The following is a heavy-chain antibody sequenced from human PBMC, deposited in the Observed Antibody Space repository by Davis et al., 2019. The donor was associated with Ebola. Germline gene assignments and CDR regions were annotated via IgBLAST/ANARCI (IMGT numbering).Heavy chain of an antibody. J-gene: IGHJ6*02. CDR2: ISSSSSTI. CDR3: ARGSRDYGYYYYYYGMDV. CDR1: GFTFSSFS. D-gene: IGHD4-17*01. Sequence: GGSLRLSCAASGFTFSSFSMNWVRQAPGKGLEWVSYISSSSSTIYYADSVKGRFTISRDNAKNSLYLQMNSLRDEDTAVYYCARGSRDYGYYYYYYGMDVWGQGTTVTVSS. V-gene: IGHV3-48*02.